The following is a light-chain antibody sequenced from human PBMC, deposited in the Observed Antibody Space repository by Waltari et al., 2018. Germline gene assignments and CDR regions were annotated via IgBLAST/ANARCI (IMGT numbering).Light chain of an antibody. V-gene: IGKV1-33*01. CDR3: QQYDNLLPT. J-gene: IGKJ5*01. Sequence: DIQMTQSPSSLSASVGDRVTITCQASQDISNYLNWYQQKPGKAPKLLIYDASNLETGVPSRFSGSGSGTDFTFTNSSLQPEDIATYYCQQYDNLLPTFGQGTRLEIK. CDR2: DAS. CDR1: QDISNY.